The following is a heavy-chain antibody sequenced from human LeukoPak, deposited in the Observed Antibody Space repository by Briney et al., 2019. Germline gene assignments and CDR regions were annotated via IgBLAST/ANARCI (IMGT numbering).Heavy chain of an antibody. V-gene: IGHV1-69*13. Sequence: SVKVSCKASGVIFSSYATTWVRQAPGQGLEWMGGIIPMFGTPNYAQKFQGRVTITADESTNTAYMELSSLTYEDTAMYYCARDGDTAMVSFYDIWGQGTKVTVSS. D-gene: IGHD5-18*01. CDR2: IIPMFGTP. CDR3: ARDGDTAMVSFYDI. CDR1: GVIFSSYA. J-gene: IGHJ3*02.